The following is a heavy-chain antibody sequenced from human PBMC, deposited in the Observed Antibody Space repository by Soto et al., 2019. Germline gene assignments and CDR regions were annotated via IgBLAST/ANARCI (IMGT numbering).Heavy chain of an antibody. CDR1: EVCRSRDA. J-gene: IGHJ6*01. CDR2: MSGSGGST. D-gene: IGHD1-1*01. Sequence: GGSLRLGCAAPEVCRSRDAISYAGQAPGKRLEWVSAMSGSGGSTYYADSVKGRFTTSRDNSKNTLYLQMNSLRAEDTAVYYCAKEERSVVVVSRLDFWG. CDR3: AKEERSVVVVSRLDF. V-gene: IGHV3-23*01.